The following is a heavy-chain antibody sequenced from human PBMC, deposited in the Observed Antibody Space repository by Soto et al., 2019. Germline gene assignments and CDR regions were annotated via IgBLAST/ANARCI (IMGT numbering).Heavy chain of an antibody. CDR3: ARGSIAPDF. D-gene: IGHD6-6*01. V-gene: IGHV4-4*07. Sequence: SDTLSPTVTVPGGSMSSYYWSWIRQPAGKALEWFERIYPSGRTHYTPSLKSRATLSVDTSMNQFSLKLNSVTAADTAVYYCARGSIAPDFWGQGTLVTVSS. CDR1: GGSMSSYY. J-gene: IGHJ4*02. CDR2: IYPSGRT.